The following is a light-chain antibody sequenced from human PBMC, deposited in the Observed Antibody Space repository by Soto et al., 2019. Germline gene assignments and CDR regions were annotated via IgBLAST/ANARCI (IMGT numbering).Light chain of an antibody. Sequence: DIQMTQSPSTLSASVGDRVTISCRASQSIQTWLAWYQQRPGKAPNLLIFDASDLASGVSSRFSGSGSGADFTLTISSLQADDFATYYCQRYESSPYTFGRGTRLEIK. V-gene: IGKV1-5*01. J-gene: IGKJ4*01. CDR2: DAS. CDR1: QSIQTW. CDR3: QRYESSPYT.